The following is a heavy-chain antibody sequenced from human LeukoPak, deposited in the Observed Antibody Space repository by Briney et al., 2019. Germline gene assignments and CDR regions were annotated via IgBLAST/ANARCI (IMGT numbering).Heavy chain of an antibody. CDR1: GYSISSGYY. J-gene: IGHJ4*02. D-gene: IGHD3-22*01. Sequence: PSETLSLTCAVSGYSISSGYYWGWIRQPPGKGLEWIGSIHHSGTTYYNPSLKSRVTISGDTSKNQFSLKLSSVTAADTAVYYCARAYFDISGHCSHYYFDYWGQGTLVTVSS. CDR3: ARAYFDISGHCSHYYFDY. V-gene: IGHV4-38-2*01. CDR2: IHHSGTT.